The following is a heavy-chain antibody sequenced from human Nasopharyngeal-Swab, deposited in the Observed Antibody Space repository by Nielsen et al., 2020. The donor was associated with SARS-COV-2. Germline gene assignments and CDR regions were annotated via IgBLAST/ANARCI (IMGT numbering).Heavy chain of an antibody. D-gene: IGHD2-21*01. CDR3: AKAPYLRGLDV. CDR1: GFTFNNYN. V-gene: IGHV3-23*01. CDR2: ISGSGDTT. Sequence: GESLKISCAASGFTFNNYNFNWVRQAPGKGLEWVSIISGSGDTTYYADSGKDRFTISRDNSKNTLYLQTNSLRVEDTAVYYCAKAPYLRGLDVWGQGTTVTVSS. J-gene: IGHJ6*02.